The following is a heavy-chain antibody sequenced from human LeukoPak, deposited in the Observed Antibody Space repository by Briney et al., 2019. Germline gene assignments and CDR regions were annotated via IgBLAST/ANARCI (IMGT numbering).Heavy chain of an antibody. J-gene: IGHJ5*02. Sequence: GASVKVSCKASGGTFSSYAISWVRQAPGQGLEWMGGIIPIFGTANYAQKFQGRVTITTDESTSTAYMELSSLRSEDTAVYYCARGLRYFDWLDWFDPWGQGTLATVSS. D-gene: IGHD3-9*01. V-gene: IGHV1-69*05. CDR3: ARGLRYFDWLDWFDP. CDR2: IIPIFGTA. CDR1: GGTFSSYA.